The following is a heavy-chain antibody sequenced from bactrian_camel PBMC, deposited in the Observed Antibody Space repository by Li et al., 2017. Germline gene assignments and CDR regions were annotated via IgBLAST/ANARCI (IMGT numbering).Heavy chain of an antibody. CDR2: IDRFGFIA. Sequence: QVQLVESGGGSVQAGGSLRLSCAVSGYTYSQYCLGWFRQAPGKEREGVATIDRFGFIAYADSVRSRFTLSRDNTKRTLYLQLNSLKSEDTAMYCCAKDFNTEHRWGQGTQVTVS. CDR3: AKDFNTEHR. CDR1: GYTYSQYC. J-gene: IGHJ4*01. V-gene: IGHV3S1*01. D-gene: IGHD5*01.